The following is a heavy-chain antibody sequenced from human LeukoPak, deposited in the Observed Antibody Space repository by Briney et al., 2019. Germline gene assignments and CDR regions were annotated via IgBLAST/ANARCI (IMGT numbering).Heavy chain of an antibody. CDR1: GFTFSSYG. Sequence: GMSLRLSCAASGFTFSSYGMHWVRQAPGKGLEWVAFISYDGSNKFYADSVKGRFTISRDNSKNTLYLQMNSLRAEDTAVYYCAKDHAPGYSYGYREGYFDYWGQRTLVTVSS. CDR3: AKDHAPGYSYGYREGYFDY. J-gene: IGHJ4*02. V-gene: IGHV3-30*18. D-gene: IGHD5-18*01. CDR2: ISYDGSNK.